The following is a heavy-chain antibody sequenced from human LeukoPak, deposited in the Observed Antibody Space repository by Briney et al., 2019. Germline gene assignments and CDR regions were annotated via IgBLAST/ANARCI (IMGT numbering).Heavy chain of an antibody. CDR1: GGSISSYY. V-gene: IGHV4-59*01. Sequence: SETLSLTCTVSGGSISSYYWSWLRQPPGKGLEWVGYIYYSGSTNYNPSLKSRVTISVDTSKNQFSLKLSSVTAADTAVYYCARDQGPGSGYDFVYWGQGTLVTVSS. CDR3: ARDQGPGSGYDFVY. CDR2: IYYSGST. J-gene: IGHJ4*02. D-gene: IGHD5-12*01.